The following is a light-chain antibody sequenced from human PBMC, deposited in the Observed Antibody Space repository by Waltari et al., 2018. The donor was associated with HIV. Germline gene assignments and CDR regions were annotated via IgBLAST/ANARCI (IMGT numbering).Light chain of an antibody. V-gene: IGKV3-20*01. CDR2: GAS. CDR3: QQYGTSPWT. CDR1: QSVNTNY. J-gene: IGKJ1*01. Sequence: EIVLTQSPGTLSLSPGDRAILSCRASQSVNTNYLAWYQQKAGQAPRLVIYGASNRAAGIPDRFSSSGSGTDFTLSISRLGPEDFAVYYCQQYGTSPWTFGPGTNVEIK.